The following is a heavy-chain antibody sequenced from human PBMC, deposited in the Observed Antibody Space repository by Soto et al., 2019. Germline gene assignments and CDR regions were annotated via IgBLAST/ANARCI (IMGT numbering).Heavy chain of an antibody. V-gene: IGHV1-18*04. D-gene: IGHD5-18*01. CDR2: ISASNGNT. Sequence: QVHLVQSGAEVKKPGASVKVSCKASGYTFTNYVLSWVRQAPGQGLEWMGWISASNGNTNYAQRLQGRVTMTTDSSTDTAYMELRSLRSDDTAVYYCAREALGYSYGAFDCWGQGTLVTVSS. CDR3: AREALGYSYGAFDC. J-gene: IGHJ4*02. CDR1: GYTFTNYV.